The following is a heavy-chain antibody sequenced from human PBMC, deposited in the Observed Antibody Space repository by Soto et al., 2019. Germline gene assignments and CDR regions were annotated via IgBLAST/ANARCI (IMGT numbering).Heavy chain of an antibody. V-gene: IGHV3-23*01. J-gene: IGHJ4*02. CDR3: AKSRTTEITIFDY. D-gene: IGHD1-20*01. CDR2: ISGSGGST. CDR1: GFIFSSYA. Sequence: EVQLLESGGGLVQPGGSLRLSCAASGFIFSSYAMSWVRQAPGKGPEWVSAISGSGGSTYYADSMKGRFTISRDNSMNTLYLQMNSLRPEDTAVYYCAKSRTTEITIFDYWGQGTLVTVSS.